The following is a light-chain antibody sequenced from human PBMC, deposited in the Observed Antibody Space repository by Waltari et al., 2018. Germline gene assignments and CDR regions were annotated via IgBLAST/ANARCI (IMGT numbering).Light chain of an antibody. CDR2: EVS. Sequence: QSALTQPPSVSGSPGQSVTISCTGTNSDIGRYNTVSWYKQPPGTAPKLMVYEVSNRPSGVPARFSGSKSGNTASLTISGLQAEDEADYYCSSYTSSITLLFGGGTKLTVL. CDR1: NSDIGRYNT. CDR3: SSYTSSITLL. J-gene: IGLJ2*01. V-gene: IGLV2-18*02.